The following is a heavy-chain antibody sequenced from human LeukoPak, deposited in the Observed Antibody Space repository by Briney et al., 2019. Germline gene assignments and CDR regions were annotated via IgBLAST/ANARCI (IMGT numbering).Heavy chain of an antibody. J-gene: IGHJ6*03. V-gene: IGHV3-7*01. CDR1: GFTFSSYW. D-gene: IGHD3-9*01. CDR3: ARDGYFDWLAYYYYYYMDV. Sequence: PGGSLRLSCAASGFTFSSYWMSWVRQAPGKGLEWVANIKQDGSEKYYVDPVKGRFTISRDNAKNSLYLQMNSLRAEDTAVYYCARDGYFDWLAYYYYYYMDVWGKGTTVTVSS. CDR2: IKQDGSEK.